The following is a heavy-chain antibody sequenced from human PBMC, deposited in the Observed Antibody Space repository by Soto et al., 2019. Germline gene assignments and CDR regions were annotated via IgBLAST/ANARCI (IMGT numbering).Heavy chain of an antibody. CDR3: ARTQVSYLELNWFDP. V-gene: IGHV4-59*08. CDR2: IYYSGST. J-gene: IGHJ5*02. D-gene: IGHD1-26*01. CDR1: GGSISSYY. Sequence: SETLSLTCTVSGGSISSYYWSWIRQPPGKGLEWIGYIYYSGSTNYNPSLKSRVTISVDTSKNQFSLKLSSVTAADTAVYYCARTQVSYLELNWFDPWGQGTLVTVSS.